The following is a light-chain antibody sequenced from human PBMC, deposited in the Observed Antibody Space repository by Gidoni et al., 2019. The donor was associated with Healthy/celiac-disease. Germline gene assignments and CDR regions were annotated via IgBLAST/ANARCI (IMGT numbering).Light chain of an antibody. CDR3: QQRSNWPPST. CDR1: QSVSSY. J-gene: IGKJ4*01. Sequence: EIVLTQSPATLSLSPGERATLSCRASQSVSSYLAWYQQKPGQAPRLLIYDASNRATGIPARFSGSGSGTDFTLTISSLEPEDFAVYYCQQRSNWPPSTCXGXTKVEIK. CDR2: DAS. V-gene: IGKV3-11*01.